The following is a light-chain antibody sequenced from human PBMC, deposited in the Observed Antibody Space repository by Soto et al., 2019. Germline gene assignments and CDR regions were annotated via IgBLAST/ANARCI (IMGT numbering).Light chain of an antibody. V-gene: IGKV1-5*03. CDR1: QSISGS. Sequence: DIQMTQSPSTLSASVGDRVTITCRASQSISGSLAWYQQKPGKAPKLLIYEASNLKSGVPSRFSGSGSVTEYTLTISSLQPDDFASYYCQQYNGYWTFGQGTKVEIK. J-gene: IGKJ1*01. CDR3: QQYNGYWT. CDR2: EAS.